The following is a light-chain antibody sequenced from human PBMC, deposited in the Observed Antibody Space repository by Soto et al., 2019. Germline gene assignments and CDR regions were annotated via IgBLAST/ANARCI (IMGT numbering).Light chain of an antibody. Sequence: VLLTQSPSTLSASAGDRVIITCRASQGINNWLAWYQQKPGQPPKLMIYKASILESGVPSSFSGSGSGTEFTLTISSLQPDDFATYFCQQYDSHPYTFGQGTNLEIK. J-gene: IGKJ2*01. CDR3: QQYDSHPYT. CDR2: KAS. CDR1: QGINNW. V-gene: IGKV1-5*03.